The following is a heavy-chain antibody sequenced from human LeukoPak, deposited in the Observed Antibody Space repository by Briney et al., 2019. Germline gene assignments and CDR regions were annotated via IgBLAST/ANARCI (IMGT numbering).Heavy chain of an antibody. V-gene: IGHV1-18*01. CDR1: GYTFTSYG. CDR3: ARGWHDSSGYYYVDAFDI. D-gene: IGHD3-22*01. CDR2: ISAYNGNT. Sequence: ASVKVSCKASGYTFTSYGISWVRQAPGQGLEWMGWISAYNGNTNYAQKLQGRVTMTTDTSTSIAYMELRSLRSDDTAVYYCARGWHDSSGYYYVDAFDIWGQGTMVTVSS. J-gene: IGHJ3*02.